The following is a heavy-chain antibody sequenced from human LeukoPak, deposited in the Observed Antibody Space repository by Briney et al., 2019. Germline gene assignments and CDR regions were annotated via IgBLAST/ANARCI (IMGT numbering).Heavy chain of an antibody. V-gene: IGHV5-51*01. Sequence: GESLKISCKGSGYSFASFWIGWVRQMPGKGLEWMGIIYPRDSDTRYSPSFQGQVTISADKSISTAYLQWSSLKASDTAMYYCASPTVNYGSGTYYAPAYWGQGTLVTVSS. CDR1: GYSFASFW. J-gene: IGHJ4*02. CDR3: ASPTVNYGSGTYYAPAY. CDR2: IYPRDSDT. D-gene: IGHD3-10*01.